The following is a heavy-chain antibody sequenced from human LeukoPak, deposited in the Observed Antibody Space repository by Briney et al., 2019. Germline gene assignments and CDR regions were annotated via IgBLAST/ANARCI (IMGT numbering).Heavy chain of an antibody. Sequence: SQTLSLTCTVSGGSISSGSYYWSWIRQPPGKGLEWIGFIYYSGNTYYNPSLKSRVTISVDTSKNQFSLKLNSVTAADTAVYYCARGRDYYDSGSFYSYFDYWGQGTLVTVSS. V-gene: IGHV4-30-4*07. CDR3: ARGRDYYDSGSFYSYFDY. D-gene: IGHD3-10*01. CDR1: GGSISSGSYY. CDR2: IYYSGNT. J-gene: IGHJ4*02.